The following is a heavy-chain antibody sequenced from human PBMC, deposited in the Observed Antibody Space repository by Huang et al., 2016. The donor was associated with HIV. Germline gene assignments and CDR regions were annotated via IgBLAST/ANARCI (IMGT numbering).Heavy chain of an antibody. D-gene: IGHD3-9*01. CDR1: GFNFSRYW. CDR3: AGPNDIFTV. J-gene: IGHJ4*02. V-gene: IGHV3-7*01. CDR2: IKPDESEK. Sequence: EVQLVESGGGLVQPGGYLRLSCAASGFNFSRYWMSWVVQAPGKGLGWVASIKPDESEKYYVDSAKGRVAVSRDRAKNSVFLEMNSLSAEDTAVYYCAGPNDIFTVWGQGALVTVSS.